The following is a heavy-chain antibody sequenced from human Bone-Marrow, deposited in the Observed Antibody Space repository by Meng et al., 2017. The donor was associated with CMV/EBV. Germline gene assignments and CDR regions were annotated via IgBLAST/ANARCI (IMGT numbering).Heavy chain of an antibody. CDR2: IYSGGTT. CDR3: ARDYPGYCSSTSCPVDY. D-gene: IGHD2-2*01. CDR1: GFTVSSKY. V-gene: IGHV3-66*02. J-gene: IGHJ4*02. Sequence: GESLKISRAVSGFTVSSKYMNWVRQAPGKGLEWVSVIYSGGTTYYADSVKGRFTISRDNSKNTLYLQMNSLRAEDTAVYYCARDYPGYCSSTSCPVDYWGQGTLVTVSS.